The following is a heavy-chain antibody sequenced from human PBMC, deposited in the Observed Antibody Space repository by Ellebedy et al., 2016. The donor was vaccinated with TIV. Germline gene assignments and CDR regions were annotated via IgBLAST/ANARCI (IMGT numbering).Heavy chain of an antibody. D-gene: IGHD2-21*01. CDR3: TRDMVQGVVARYRWFDY. V-gene: IGHV1-18*01. CDR1: GYTFTSYG. Sequence: AASVKVSCKASGYTFTSYGISWGRQAPGQGLGWVGWISAYTGDSNYGQKFQGRVTVTTDTSTSTAYLELRSLRSDDTAVYSWTRDMVQGVVARYRWFDYWGQGTLVTVSP. CDR2: ISAYTGDS. J-gene: IGHJ4*02.